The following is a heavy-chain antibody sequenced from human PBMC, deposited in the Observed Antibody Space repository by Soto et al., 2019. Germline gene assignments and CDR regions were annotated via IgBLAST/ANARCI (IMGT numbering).Heavy chain of an antibody. CDR1: GLTFSNYV. D-gene: IGHD2-21*01. Sequence: GGSLRLSCTASGLTFSNYVMSWVRQAPGKGLEWVSYISGTSVEEHHADSVKGRFTISRDNSKNTLHLQMNSLRPDDTAIYYCVKALAAVGENWFDSWGQGSLVTVSS. CDR2: ISGTSVEE. CDR3: VKALAAVGENWFDS. J-gene: IGHJ5*01. V-gene: IGHV3-23*01.